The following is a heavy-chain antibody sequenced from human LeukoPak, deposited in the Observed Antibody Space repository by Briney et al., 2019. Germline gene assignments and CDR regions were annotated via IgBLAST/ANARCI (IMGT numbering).Heavy chain of an antibody. CDR1: GFTFSSYS. CDR3: ARDGSIAVADGMDV. D-gene: IGHD6-19*01. J-gene: IGHJ6*02. Sequence: PGGSLRLSCAASGFTFSSYSMYWVRQAPGKGLEWVSYISSSSSTIYYADSVKGRFTISRDNAKNSLYLRMNSLRAEDTAVYYCARDGSIAVADGMDVWGQGTTVTVSS. CDR2: ISSSSSTI. V-gene: IGHV3-48*04.